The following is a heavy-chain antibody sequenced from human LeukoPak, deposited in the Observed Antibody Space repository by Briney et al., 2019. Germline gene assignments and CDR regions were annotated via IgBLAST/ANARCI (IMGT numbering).Heavy chain of an antibody. Sequence: SETLSLTCTVSGGSISSSSYYWGWIRQPPGKGLEWIGSIYYSGSTYYNPSLKSRVTISVDTSKNQVSLKLSSVTAADTAVYYCARRGQYCSSTSCYPFDYWGQGTLVTVSS. CDR2: IYYSGST. D-gene: IGHD2-2*01. CDR3: ARRGQYCSSTSCYPFDY. CDR1: GGSISSSSYY. J-gene: IGHJ4*02. V-gene: IGHV4-39*01.